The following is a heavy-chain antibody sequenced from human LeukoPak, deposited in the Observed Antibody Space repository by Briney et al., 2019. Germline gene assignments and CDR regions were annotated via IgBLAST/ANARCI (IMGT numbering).Heavy chain of an antibody. CDR2: INPNSGGT. CDR1: GYTFTGYY. Sequence: ASVKVSCKASGYTFTGYYMHRVRQAPGQGLEWMGWINPNSGGTNYAQKFQGRVTMTRDTSISTAYMELSRLRSDDTAVYYCAVWDFWSGYYTGDYWGQGTLVTVSS. V-gene: IGHV1-2*02. J-gene: IGHJ4*02. D-gene: IGHD3-3*01. CDR3: AVWDFWSGYYTGDY.